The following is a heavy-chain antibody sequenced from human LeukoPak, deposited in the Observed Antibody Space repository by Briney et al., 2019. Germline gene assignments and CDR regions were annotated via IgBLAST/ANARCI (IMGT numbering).Heavy chain of an antibody. V-gene: IGHV1-8*01. CDR2: MNPNSGNT. CDR3: ARGLGSTQRLVRYYYYYYYMDV. D-gene: IGHD6-19*01. J-gene: IGHJ6*03. CDR1: GYTFTSYD. Sequence: ASVKVSCKASGYTFTSYDINWVRQATGQGLEWMGWMNPNSGNTGYAQKFQGRVTMTRNTSISTAYMELSSLRSEDTAVYYCARGLGSTQRLVRYYYYYYYMDVWGKGTTVTVSS.